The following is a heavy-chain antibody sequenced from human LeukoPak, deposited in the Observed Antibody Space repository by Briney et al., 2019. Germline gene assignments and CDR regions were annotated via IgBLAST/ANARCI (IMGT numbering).Heavy chain of an antibody. CDR1: GGSFSGYY. CDR2: INHSGST. D-gene: IGHD3-16*02. CDR3: ARARGGYDYVWGSYRYTSGWFDP. V-gene: IGHV4-34*01. J-gene: IGHJ5*02. Sequence: PSETLSLTCAVYGGSFSGYYWSWIRQPPGKGLEWIGEINHSGSTNYNPSLKSRVNISVDTSKNQFSLKLSSVTAADTAVYYCARARGGYDYVWGSYRYTSGWFDPWGQGTLVTVSS.